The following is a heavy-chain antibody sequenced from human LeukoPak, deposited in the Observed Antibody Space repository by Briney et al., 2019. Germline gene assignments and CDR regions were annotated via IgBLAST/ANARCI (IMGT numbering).Heavy chain of an antibody. J-gene: IGHJ4*02. V-gene: IGHV3-23*01. D-gene: IGHD3-22*01. CDR3: AKDRTYYSDFSAYYFSPPLHPY. CDR2: IFGNSGSTGST. CDR1: GLSFRNDA. Sequence: RASLRLYCVAEGLSFRNDAMGWGVDAPGNGLDKNSGIFGNSGSTGSTYYADSVKGRVTISRDNSRNTVYLQMNSLRAEDTAVYYCAKDRTYYSDFSAYYFSPPLHPYWGQGTLVTVSS.